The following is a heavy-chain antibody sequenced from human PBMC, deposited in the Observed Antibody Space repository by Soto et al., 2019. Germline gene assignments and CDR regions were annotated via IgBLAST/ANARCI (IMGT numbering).Heavy chain of an antibody. V-gene: IGHV3-23*01. CDR3: AKPYDSSGYYYEDY. Sequence: GGSLRLSCAASGFTFSSYAMSWVRQAPGKGLEWVSAFSGSGDSTYYADFVKGRFTISRDNSKNTVYLQMNSLRAEDTAVYYCAKPYDSSGYYYEDYWGQGTLVTVSS. CDR1: GFTFSSYA. J-gene: IGHJ4*02. D-gene: IGHD3-22*01. CDR2: FSGSGDST.